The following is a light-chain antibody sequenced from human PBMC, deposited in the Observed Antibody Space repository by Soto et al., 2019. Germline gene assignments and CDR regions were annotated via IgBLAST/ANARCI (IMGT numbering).Light chain of an antibody. CDR3: CSYGGSFYV. CDR2: DVN. Sequence: QSALTQPHSVSGSPGQSVAISCSGTSSDVGGYNYVSWYQQHPGKAPKLIIFDVNKRPSGVPDRFSGSKSGSTASLTISGLQAEDEADYYCCSYGGSFYVVGTGTQLNVL. CDR1: SSDVGGYNY. J-gene: IGLJ1*01. V-gene: IGLV2-11*01.